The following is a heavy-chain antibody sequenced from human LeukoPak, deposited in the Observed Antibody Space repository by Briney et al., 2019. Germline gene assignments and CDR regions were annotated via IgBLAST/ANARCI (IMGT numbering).Heavy chain of an antibody. J-gene: IGHJ4*02. CDR3: AKTPDLGYSGSYFDY. V-gene: IGHV3-30*18. Sequence: GGSLRLSCAASGFTFSSYGMHWVRQAPGKGLEWVAVISYDGSNKYYADSVKGRFTISRDNSKNTLYLQMNSLRAEDTAVYYCAKTPDLGYSGSYFDYWGQGTLVTVSS. D-gene: IGHD1-26*01. CDR2: ISYDGSNK. CDR1: GFTFSSYG.